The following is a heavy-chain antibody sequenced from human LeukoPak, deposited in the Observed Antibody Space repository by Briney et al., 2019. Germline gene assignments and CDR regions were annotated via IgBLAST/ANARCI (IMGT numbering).Heavy chain of an antibody. CDR1: GYTFTSYG. Sequence: ASVKVSCKASGYTFTSYGISWVRQAPGQGLEWMGWINPNSGGTNYAQKFPGRVTMTRDTSISTAYMELSRLRSDDTAVYYCASHVYGDYHDYYYYGMDVWGQGTTVTVSS. V-gene: IGHV1-2*02. D-gene: IGHD4-17*01. J-gene: IGHJ6*02. CDR2: INPNSGGT. CDR3: ASHVYGDYHDYYYYGMDV.